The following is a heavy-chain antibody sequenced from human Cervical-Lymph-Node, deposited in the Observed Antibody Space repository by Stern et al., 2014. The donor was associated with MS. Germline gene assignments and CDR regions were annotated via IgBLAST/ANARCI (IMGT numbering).Heavy chain of an antibody. CDR3: ARAIFGVNTAAMAPDAFDS. J-gene: IGHJ3*01. CDR2: IYTDGST. CDR1: GFIVSKNY. D-gene: IGHD3-3*01. V-gene: IGHV3-53*01. Sequence: EVQLVQSGGGLIQPGGSLRLSCAAPGFIVSKNYMSWVRQAPGKGMEWVSLIYTDGSTYYAGSVKCRFTISRDSSKNKLFLQMNSLRAEDTAMYYCARAIFGVNTAAMAPDAFDSWGQGTMVTVSS.